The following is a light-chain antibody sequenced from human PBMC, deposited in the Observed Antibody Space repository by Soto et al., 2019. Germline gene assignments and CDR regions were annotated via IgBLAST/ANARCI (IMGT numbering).Light chain of an antibody. V-gene: IGLV1-40*01. CDR3: AAWDASLNGPV. CDR1: SSNIGAGYD. J-gene: IGLJ3*02. CDR2: GNS. Sequence: QLVLTQPPSVSGAPGQRVTISCTGSSSNIGAGYDVHWYQQLPGTAPKLLIYGNSNRPSGVPDRFSGSKSGPSGSLAISGLQSEDEADYYCAAWDASLNGPVFGGGTKLTVL.